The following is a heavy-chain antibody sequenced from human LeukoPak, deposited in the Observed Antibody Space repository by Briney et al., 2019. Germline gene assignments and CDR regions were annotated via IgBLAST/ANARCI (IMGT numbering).Heavy chain of an antibody. CDR1: GFTFDDYA. CDR3: AKDVGSGWYYFDY. Sequence: GRSLRLSCAASGFTFDDYAMHWVRQAPGKGLEWVSGISWNSGSIGYADSVKGRFTISRDNAKNSLYLQMNSLRAEDTALYYCAKDVGSGWYYFDYWAREPWSPSPQ. V-gene: IGHV3-9*01. J-gene: IGHJ4*02. D-gene: IGHD6-19*01. CDR2: ISWNSGSI.